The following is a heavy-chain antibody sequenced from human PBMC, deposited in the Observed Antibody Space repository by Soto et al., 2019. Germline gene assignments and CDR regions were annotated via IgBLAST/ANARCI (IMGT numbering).Heavy chain of an antibody. D-gene: IGHD3-10*01. CDR2: IIPMYGPA. J-gene: IGHJ5*02. CDR3: ARVTSMVRGVIDNWFDP. Sequence: QVPLVQSGAEVKKPGSSVTVSCKASGGTFSSYAIHWVRQAPGQGLEWMGGIIPMYGPAKYAQRFPGRVTITADESTTTVYMELTSLTSQDTAVYYCARVTSMVRGVIDNWFDPWGHGTLVTVSS. CDR1: GGTFSSYA. V-gene: IGHV1-69*01.